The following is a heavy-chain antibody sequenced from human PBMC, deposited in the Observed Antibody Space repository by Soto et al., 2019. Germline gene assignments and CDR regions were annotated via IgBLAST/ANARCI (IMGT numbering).Heavy chain of an antibody. CDR1: GCPFSSYG. CDR2: IWYDGSNK. V-gene: IGHV3-33*01. J-gene: IGHJ3*02. D-gene: IGHD4-17*01. CDR3: ARESKATVTPDAFDI. Sequence: GGSQRLSCAASGCPFSSYGMHWVRQAPGKGLEWVAVIWYDGSNKYYADSVKGRFTISRDNSKNTLYLQMNSLRAEDTAVYYCARESKATVTPDAFDIWGQGTMVTVSS.